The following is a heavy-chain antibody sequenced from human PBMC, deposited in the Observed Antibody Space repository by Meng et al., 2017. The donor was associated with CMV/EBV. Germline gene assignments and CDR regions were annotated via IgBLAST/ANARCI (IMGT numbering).Heavy chain of an antibody. CDR3: TTGRATVKGYYYYGMDV. J-gene: IGHJ6*02. V-gene: IGHV3-15*01. Sequence: GESLKISCAASGFTFSNAWMSWVRQAPGKGLEWVGRIKSKTDGGTTDYAAPVKGRFTISRDDSKNTLYLQMNSLKTEDTAVYYCTTGRATVKGYYYYGMDVWGQGTTVTVSS. CDR2: IKSKTDGGTT. CDR1: GFTFSNAW. D-gene: IGHD4-17*01.